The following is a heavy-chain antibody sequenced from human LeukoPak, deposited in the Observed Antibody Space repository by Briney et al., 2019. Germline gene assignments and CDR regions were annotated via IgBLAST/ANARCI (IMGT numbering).Heavy chain of an antibody. D-gene: IGHD5-12*01. J-gene: IGHJ4*02. V-gene: IGHV1-18*01. CDR2: ISGHTANT. Sequence: GASVKVTCKTSGYIFKNYGVSWVRQAPGQGLEWMGWISGHTANTKYAETVQARVTTITDTSATTVYMEMRRLRSDDTAVYFCARDGRYSGTYLDYWGQGTLVTVS. CDR3: ARDGRYSGTYLDY. CDR1: GYIFKNYG.